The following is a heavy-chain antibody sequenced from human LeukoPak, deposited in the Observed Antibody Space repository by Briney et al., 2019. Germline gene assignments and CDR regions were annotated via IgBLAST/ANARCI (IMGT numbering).Heavy chain of an antibody. Sequence: GGSLRLSCAASGFTFSSYGMHWVRQAPGKGLEWVAFIRYDGSNKYYADSVKGRFTISRDNSKNTLYLQMNSLRVEDTAIYYCARGPQLGSGYHPYSWGQGTLVTVSS. D-gene: IGHD3-22*01. CDR1: GFTFSSYG. CDR2: IRYDGSNK. V-gene: IGHV3-30*02. CDR3: ARGPQLGSGYHPYS. J-gene: IGHJ5*02.